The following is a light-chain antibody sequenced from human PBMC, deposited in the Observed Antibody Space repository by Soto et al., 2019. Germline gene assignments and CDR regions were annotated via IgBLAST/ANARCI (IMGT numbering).Light chain of an antibody. J-gene: IGLJ3*02. CDR2: EVS. CDR3: TSYTPTGALV. CDR1: SSDVGGYNY. V-gene: IGLV2-8*01. Sequence: QSALTQPPSASGSPGQSVTISCTGTSSDVGGYNYVSWYQQHPGKAPKLMIYEVSEWPSGVPDRFSGSKSGSTASLTVSGLQSEDEADYYCTSYTPTGALVFGSGTKLTVL.